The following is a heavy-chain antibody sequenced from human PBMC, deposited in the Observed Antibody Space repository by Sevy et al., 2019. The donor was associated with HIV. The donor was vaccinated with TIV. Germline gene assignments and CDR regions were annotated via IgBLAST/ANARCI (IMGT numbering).Heavy chain of an antibody. J-gene: IGHJ5*02. Sequence: GGSLRRSCAASGFTLSDSGVHWVRQAPGRGLECVAFIQVDGREKLYTESVKGRFTISRDSSKNTVYLQMNSLRGEDTAVYYCAKRPPAAWGQGTLVTVSS. V-gene: IGHV3-30*02. CDR3: AKRPPAA. CDR2: IQVDGREK. CDR1: GFTLSDSG.